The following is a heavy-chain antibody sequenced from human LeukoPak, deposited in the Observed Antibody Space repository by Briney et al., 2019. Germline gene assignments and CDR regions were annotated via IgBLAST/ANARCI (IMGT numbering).Heavy chain of an antibody. J-gene: IGHJ4*02. V-gene: IGHV4-34*01. Sequence: SETLSLTCAVYGGSFSGYYWSWIRQPPGKGLEWIGEINHSGSTNYNPSLKSRVTISVDTSKDQFSLKLSSVTAADTAVYYCARGLPRGYSYGRSNFDYWGQGTLVTVSS. CDR2: INHSGST. CDR1: GGSFSGYY. D-gene: IGHD5-18*01. CDR3: ARGLPRGYSYGRSNFDY.